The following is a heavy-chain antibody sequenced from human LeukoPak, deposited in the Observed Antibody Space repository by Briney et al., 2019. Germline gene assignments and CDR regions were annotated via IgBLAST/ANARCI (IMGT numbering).Heavy chain of an antibody. CDR1: GFTFSSYS. Sequence: PGGSLRLSCAASGFTFSSYSINWVRQAPGKGLEWVSSISSSSYIYYADSVKGRFTISRDNAKNSLYLQMNSLRAEDTAVYYCARGGDGVVLMVYAILDYWGQGTLVTVSS. J-gene: IGHJ4*02. V-gene: IGHV3-21*01. D-gene: IGHD2-8*01. CDR3: ARGGDGVVLMVYAILDY. CDR2: ISSSSYI.